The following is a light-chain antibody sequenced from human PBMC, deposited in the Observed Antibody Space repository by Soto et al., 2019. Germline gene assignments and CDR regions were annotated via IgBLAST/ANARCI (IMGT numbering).Light chain of an antibody. J-gene: IGLJ1*01. CDR3: SSYTSSSTLV. Sequence: QSVLTQPASVSWSPGQSITISFPRTSSDVGGYNYVSWYQQHPGKAPKLMIYDVSNRPSGVSNRFSGSKSGNTASLTISGLQAEDEADYYCSSYTSSSTLVFGTGTKVTVL. V-gene: IGLV2-14*01. CDR1: SSDVGGYNY. CDR2: DVS.